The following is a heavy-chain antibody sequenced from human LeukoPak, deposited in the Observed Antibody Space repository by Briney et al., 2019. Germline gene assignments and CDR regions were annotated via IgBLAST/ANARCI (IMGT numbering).Heavy chain of an antibody. Sequence: SVKVSCKASGYTFTSYGISWVRQAPGQGLEWMGGIIPIFGTANYAQKFQGRVTITADESTSTAYMKLSSLRSEDTAVYYCALRIRGWPRTNNWFDPWGQGTLVTVSS. CDR2: IIPIFGTA. CDR3: ALRIRGWPRTNNWFDP. J-gene: IGHJ5*02. CDR1: GYTFTSYG. V-gene: IGHV1-69*13. D-gene: IGHD3-10*01.